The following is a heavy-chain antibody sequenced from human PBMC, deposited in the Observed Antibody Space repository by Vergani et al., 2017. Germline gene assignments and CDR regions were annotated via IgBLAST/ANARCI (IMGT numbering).Heavy chain of an antibody. Sequence: QVQLVQSGAEVKKPGSSVKVSCKASGGTFSSYAISWVRQAPGQGLEWMGGIIPIFGTANYAQKFQGRVTITADEATSTAYMELSSLRSEDTAVYYCAGSLNQYSSSRYSWRNYYYYYMDVWGKGTTVTVSS. CDR3: AGSLNQYSSSRYSWRNYYYYYMDV. J-gene: IGHJ6*03. CDR2: IIPIFGTA. D-gene: IGHD6-13*01. V-gene: IGHV1-69*01. CDR1: GGTFSSYA.